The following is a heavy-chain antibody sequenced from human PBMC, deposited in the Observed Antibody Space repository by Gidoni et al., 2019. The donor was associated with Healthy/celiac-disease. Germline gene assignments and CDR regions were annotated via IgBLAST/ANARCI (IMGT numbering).Heavy chain of an antibody. Sequence: QLHLQESGPGLVKPSETLSLTCTVSGGSISSYYWSWIRQPPGKGLEWIGYIYYSGSTNYNPSLKSRVTISVDMSKNQFSLKLSSVTAADTAMFYCARLEAAPPQGWFDPWGQGTLVTVSS. CDR3: ARLEAAPPQGWFDP. V-gene: IGHV4-59*01. CDR1: GGSISSYY. D-gene: IGHD1-1*01. J-gene: IGHJ5*02. CDR2: IYYSGST.